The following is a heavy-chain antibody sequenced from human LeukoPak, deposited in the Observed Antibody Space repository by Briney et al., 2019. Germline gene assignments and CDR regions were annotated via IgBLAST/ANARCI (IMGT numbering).Heavy chain of an antibody. V-gene: IGHV1-69*04. CDR1: GGTFSSYA. CDR3: ARDPTGGSYGMDV. J-gene: IGHJ6*02. Sequence: SVKVSCKASGGTFSSYAISWVRQAPGQGLEWMGRIIPILGIANYAQKFQGRVTITADKSTSTAYMELSSLRSEDTAVYYCARDPTGGSYGMDVWGQGTTVTVSS. CDR2: IIPILGIA. D-gene: IGHD1-26*01.